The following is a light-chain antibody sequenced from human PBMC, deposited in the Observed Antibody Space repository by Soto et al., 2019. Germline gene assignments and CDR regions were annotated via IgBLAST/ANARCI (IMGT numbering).Light chain of an antibody. CDR2: DVS. CDR3: SSYTNSITLVV. CDR1: SSDVGAYNY. V-gene: IGLV2-14*03. Sequence: QSALTQPASVSGSPGQSITISCTGTSSDVGAYNYVSWYQQHPGKAPKLMIYDVSNRPSGVSNRFSGSKSGNTASLTISGLQAEDEADYYCSSYTNSITLVVFGGGTQLTVL. J-gene: IGLJ2*01.